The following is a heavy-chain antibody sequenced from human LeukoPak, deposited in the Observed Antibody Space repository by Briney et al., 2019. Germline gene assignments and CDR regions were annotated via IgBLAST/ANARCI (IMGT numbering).Heavy chain of an antibody. Sequence: SETLSLTCAVYGGSFSGYYWSWIRQPPGKGLEWIGEINHSGSTYYNPSLKSRVTISVDTSKNQFSLKLSSVTAADTAVYYCARLPYDFWSGYRFDYWGQGTVVTVSS. CDR1: GGSFSGYY. D-gene: IGHD3-3*01. J-gene: IGHJ4*02. CDR2: INHSGST. CDR3: ARLPYDFWSGYRFDY. V-gene: IGHV4-34*01.